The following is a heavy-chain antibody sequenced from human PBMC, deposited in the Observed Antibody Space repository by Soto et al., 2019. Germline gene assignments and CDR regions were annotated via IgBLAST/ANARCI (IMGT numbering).Heavy chain of an antibody. J-gene: IGHJ4*02. CDR1: GFSLSSYW. CDR3: ARLSTSAGRRDLAC. Sequence: EVPLVESGGGLVQPGGSLRLSCAASGFSLSSYWMSWVRQAPGKGLEWVANMNQDGSESDYVGSVKGRFTFTRDNANNSLYLQMNSLRAEDTAVYYCARLSTSAGRRDLACWGQGTLVTVSS. CDR2: MNQDGSES. V-gene: IGHV3-7*01.